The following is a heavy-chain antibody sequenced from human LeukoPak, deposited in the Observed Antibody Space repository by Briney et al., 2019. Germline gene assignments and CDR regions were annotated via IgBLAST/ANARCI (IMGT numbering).Heavy chain of an antibody. V-gene: IGHV3-15*01. Sequence: GGSLRLSCAASAFTFSSYGMHWVRQVPGKGLEWVGRIKSKINGGTTDYAAPVKGRFTISRDDSKNTVYLQMNSLKIEDTAVYYCTAERGSYYVFWGQGTLVTVSS. CDR1: AFTFSSYG. D-gene: IGHD1-26*01. CDR2: IKSKINGGTT. CDR3: TAERGSYYVF. J-gene: IGHJ4*02.